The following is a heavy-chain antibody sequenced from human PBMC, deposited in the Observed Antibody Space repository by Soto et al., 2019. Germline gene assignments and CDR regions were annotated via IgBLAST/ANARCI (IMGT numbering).Heavy chain of an antibody. CDR3: AKDPAPPVYYFDY. CDR1: GFTFSSYA. V-gene: IGHV3-23*01. J-gene: IGHJ4*02. CDR2: ISGSGGST. Sequence: EVQLLESGGGLVQPGGSLRLSCAASGFTFSSYAMSWFRQAPGKGLEWVSAISGSGGSTYYADSVKGRFTISRDNSKNTLYRQMNSLRAEDTAVYYCAKDPAPPVYYFDYWGQGTLVTVSS. D-gene: IGHD2-2*01.